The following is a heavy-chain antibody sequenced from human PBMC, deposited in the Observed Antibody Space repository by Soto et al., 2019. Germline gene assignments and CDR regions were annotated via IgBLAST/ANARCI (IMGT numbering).Heavy chain of an antibody. CDR1: GGSISSYY. Sequence: SETLSLTCTVSGGSISSYYWSWIRQHPGKGLEWIGYIYYSGSTNYNPSLKSRVTISVDTSKNQFSLKLSSVTAADTAVYYCARDLGYCSGGSCYPNYYYYYGMDVWGQGTTVTVSS. D-gene: IGHD2-15*01. CDR2: IYYSGST. V-gene: IGHV4-59*01. CDR3: ARDLGYCSGGSCYPNYYYYYGMDV. J-gene: IGHJ6*02.